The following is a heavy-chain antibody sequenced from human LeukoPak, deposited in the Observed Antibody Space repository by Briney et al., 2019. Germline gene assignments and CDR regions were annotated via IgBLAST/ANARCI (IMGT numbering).Heavy chain of an antibody. CDR3: AKGTMVRGINY. J-gene: IGHJ4*02. V-gene: IGHV3-9*01. D-gene: IGHD3-10*01. CDR2: ISWNGGSI. CDR1: GFTFDDYA. Sequence: GGSLRLSCAASGFTFDDYAMHWVRQAPGKGLEWVSGISWNGGSIGYADSVKGRFTISRDSAKNSLYLQMNSLRAEDTALYYCAKGTMVRGINYWGQGTLVTVSS.